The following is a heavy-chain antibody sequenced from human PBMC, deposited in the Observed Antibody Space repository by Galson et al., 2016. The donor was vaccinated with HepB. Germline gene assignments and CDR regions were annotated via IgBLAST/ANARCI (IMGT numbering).Heavy chain of an antibody. CDR2: ISGSGDIT. J-gene: IGHJ4*02. V-gene: IGHV3-23*01. D-gene: IGHD5-18*01. Sequence: SLRLSCAAAEFAFSSYAMSWVRQAPVKGLEWVSTISGSGDITYYANSVKGRFTISRDNSKSKLYLQMNTLRADDTAVYYCAKGLQVDKAMVGAYWGQGTLVTVSS. CDR1: EFAFSSYA. CDR3: AKGLQVDKAMVGAY.